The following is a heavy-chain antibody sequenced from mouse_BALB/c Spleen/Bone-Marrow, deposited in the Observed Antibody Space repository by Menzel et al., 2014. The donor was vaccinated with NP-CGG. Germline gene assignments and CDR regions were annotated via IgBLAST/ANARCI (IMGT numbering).Heavy chain of an antibody. D-gene: IGHD2-1*01. J-gene: IGHJ3*01. CDR3: TRSNGNWFAY. Sequence: QVQLQQSGAELVKPGASVKLSCKASGYTFTSYYIYWVKQRPGQGLAWIGEINPSNGGTNFNEKFKSKATLTVDKSSSTAYMQLSSLTSEDSAVYYCTRSNGNWFAYWGQGTLVTVPA. CDR2: INPSNGGT. CDR1: GYTFTSYY. V-gene: IGHV1S81*02.